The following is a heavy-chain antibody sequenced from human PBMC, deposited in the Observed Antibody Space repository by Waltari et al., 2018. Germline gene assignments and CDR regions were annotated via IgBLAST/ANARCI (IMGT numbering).Heavy chain of an antibody. Sequence: QVQLVESGGGVVQSGRSLRLPWVGSGFTFRTNGMNLVRQAPGKGLEWVDGIWYDGSNKNYVDSVKGRFTISRDNSKNTLYLEMNSLRAEDTAVYFCARGDGGSGLGASDIWGQGTMVTVSS. J-gene: IGHJ3*02. CDR2: IWYDGSNK. D-gene: IGHD3-3*01. V-gene: IGHV3-33*01. CDR3: ARGDGGSGLGASDI. CDR1: GFTFRTNG.